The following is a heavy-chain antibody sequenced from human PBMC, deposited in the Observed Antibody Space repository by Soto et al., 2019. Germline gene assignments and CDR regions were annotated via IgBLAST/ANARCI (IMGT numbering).Heavy chain of an antibody. V-gene: IGHV3-30*18. CDR3: AKDGAIAAADYFFDY. Sequence: QVQLVESGGGGVQPGRSLKLSCAASGFTFSNYAIHWVRQAPGKGLEWVAVIASDGKDKRYADSVKGRFTISRDNSKNTVYLQMNSLRGEDTAVYYCAKDGAIAAADYFFDYWGQGSLVTVSS. J-gene: IGHJ4*02. D-gene: IGHD6-13*01. CDR2: IASDGKDK. CDR1: GFTFSNYA.